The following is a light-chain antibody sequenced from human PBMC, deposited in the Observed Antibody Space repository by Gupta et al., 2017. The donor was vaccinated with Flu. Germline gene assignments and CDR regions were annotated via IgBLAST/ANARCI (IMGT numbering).Light chain of an antibody. J-gene: IGKJ2*01. Sequence: GQAPRLLIYAASTRAAGVAARFSGSGSGTKFTLTIRVLQSEDFAVYYCQQFNDWPLTFGQGTQLEIE. CDR2: AAS. CDR3: QQFNDWPLT. V-gene: IGKV3-15*01.